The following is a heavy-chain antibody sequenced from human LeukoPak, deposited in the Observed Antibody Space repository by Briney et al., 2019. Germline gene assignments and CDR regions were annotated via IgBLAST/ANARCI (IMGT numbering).Heavy chain of an antibody. CDR1: GFTFSGYS. V-gene: IGHV3-21*04. CDR2: ISSNSTYI. Sequence: GGSLRLSCVASGFTFSGYSMNWVRQAPGKGLEWVSYISSNSTYIYYADSVKGRFTISRDNAKKSVYLQMNSLRAEDTAVYYCAKVLSGWYGLDYWGQGTLVTVSS. J-gene: IGHJ4*02. CDR3: AKVLSGWYGLDY. D-gene: IGHD6-19*01.